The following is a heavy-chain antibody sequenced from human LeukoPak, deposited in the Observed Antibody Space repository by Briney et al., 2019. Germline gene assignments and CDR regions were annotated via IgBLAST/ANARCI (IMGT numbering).Heavy chain of an antibody. D-gene: IGHD1-26*01. J-gene: IGHJ5*02. Sequence: SETLSLTCTVSGGSISSGGYYWSWIRQHPGKGLEWIWYIYYSGSTYYNPSLKSRVTISVDTSKNQFSLKLSSVTAADTAVYYCARDELDSGSYFLPWGQGTLVTVSS. CDR3: ARDELDSGSYFLP. V-gene: IGHV4-31*03. CDR1: GGSISSGGYY. CDR2: IYYSGST.